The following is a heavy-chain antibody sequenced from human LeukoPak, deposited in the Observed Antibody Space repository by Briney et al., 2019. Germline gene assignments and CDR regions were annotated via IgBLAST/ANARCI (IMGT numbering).Heavy chain of an antibody. CDR3: AALVGSGFSDAFDI. J-gene: IGHJ3*02. V-gene: IGHV1-69*04. Sequence: SVKVSCKASGGTFSSYAISWVRQAPGQGLEWMGRIIPILGIANYAQKFQGRVTMTRNTSISTAYMELSSLRSEDTAVYYCAALVGSGFSDAFDIWGQGTMVTVSS. CDR2: IIPILGIA. D-gene: IGHD3-22*01. CDR1: GGTFSSYA.